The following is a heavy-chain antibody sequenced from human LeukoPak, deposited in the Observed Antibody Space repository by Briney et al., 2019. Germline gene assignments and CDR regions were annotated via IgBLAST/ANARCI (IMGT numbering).Heavy chain of an antibody. D-gene: IGHD3/OR15-3a*01. J-gene: IGHJ2*01. CDR1: GFAFRSHG. CDR3: AKDWTGTKPFDL. CDR2: IRGDGVTT. Sequence: GGSLRLSCAASGFAFRSHGMNWVRQAPGKGLEWVSGIRGDGVTTYYADSVKGRFTISRDNSKSTLYVQMNSLRAEDTAVYYCAKDWTGTKPFDLWGRGTLVTVSS. V-gene: IGHV3-23*01.